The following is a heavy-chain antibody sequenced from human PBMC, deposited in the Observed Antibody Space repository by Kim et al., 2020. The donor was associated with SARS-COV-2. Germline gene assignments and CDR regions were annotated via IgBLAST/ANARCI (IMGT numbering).Heavy chain of an antibody. V-gene: IGHV4-39*07. CDR1: GGSISSSSYY. D-gene: IGHD6-13*01. Sequence: SETLSLTCTVSGGSISSSSYYWGWIRQPPGKGLEWIGSIYYSGSTYYNPSLKSRVTISVDTSKNQFSLKLSSVTAADTAVYYCARVAGYSSSWYSVWFDPWGQGTLVTVSS. CDR2: IYYSGST. CDR3: ARVAGYSSSWYSVWFDP. J-gene: IGHJ5*02.